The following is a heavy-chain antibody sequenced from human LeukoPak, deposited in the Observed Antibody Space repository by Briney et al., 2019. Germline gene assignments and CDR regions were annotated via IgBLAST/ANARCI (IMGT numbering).Heavy chain of an antibody. V-gene: IGHV1-18*01. J-gene: IGHJ6*02. CDR2: ISAYNGNT. D-gene: IGHD3-10*01. CDR1: GYTFTSYG. CDR3: AYGSGSYYYYYGMDV. Sequence: GASVKASCKASGYTFTSYGISWVRQAPGQGLERMGWISAYNGNTNYAQKLQGRVTMTTDTSTSTAYMELRSLRSDDTAVYYCAYGSGSYYYYYGMDVWGQGTTVTVSS.